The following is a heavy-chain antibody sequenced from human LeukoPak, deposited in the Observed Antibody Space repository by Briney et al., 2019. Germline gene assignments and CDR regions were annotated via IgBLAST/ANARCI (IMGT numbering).Heavy chain of an antibody. V-gene: IGHV4-59*01. CDR3: ARDPDTLGIRSYWYFDI. Sequence: SETLSLTCTVSGGSISSYYWSWIRQPPGKGLEWIGYIYYSGSTTYNPSLKSRVTISVDTSKNQFSLKLSSVTAADTAVYYCARDPDTLGIRSYWYFDIWGRGTLVTVSS. CDR1: GGSISSYY. D-gene: IGHD7-27*01. J-gene: IGHJ2*01. CDR2: IYYSGST.